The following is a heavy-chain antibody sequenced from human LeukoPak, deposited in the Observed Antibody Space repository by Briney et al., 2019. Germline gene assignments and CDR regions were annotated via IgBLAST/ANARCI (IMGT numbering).Heavy chain of an antibody. CDR1: GFTFSSYW. V-gene: IGHV3-21*01. CDR3: ARGAGYSSGWYHRNDY. Sequence: GGSLRLSCAASGFTFSSYWMHWVRQAPGKGLEWVSSISSSSSYIYYADSVKGRFTISRDNAKNSLYLQMNSLRAEDTAVYYCARGAGYSSGWYHRNDYWGQGTLVTVSS. D-gene: IGHD6-19*01. CDR2: ISSSSSYI. J-gene: IGHJ4*02.